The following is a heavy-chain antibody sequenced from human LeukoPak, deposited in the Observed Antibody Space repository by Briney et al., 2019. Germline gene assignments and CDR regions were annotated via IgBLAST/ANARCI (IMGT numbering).Heavy chain of an antibody. CDR2: MNPNSGNT. J-gene: IGHJ4*02. CDR1: GYTLTSYH. Sequence: GASVKVSCKDSGYTLTSYHINWVRQATGQGLEWMGWMNPNSGNTGYAQKFQGRVTMTRNTSISTAYMELSSLRSEDTAVYYCAREVGGYSYGTRNPFDYWGQGTLVTVSS. D-gene: IGHD5-18*01. V-gene: IGHV1-8*01. CDR3: AREVGGYSYGTRNPFDY.